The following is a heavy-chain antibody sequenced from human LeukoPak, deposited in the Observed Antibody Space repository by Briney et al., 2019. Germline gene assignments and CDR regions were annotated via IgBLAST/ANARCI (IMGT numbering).Heavy chain of an antibody. CDR1: GGSISSYY. CDR3: ARDLSSERSLHDGWFDP. V-gene: IGHV4-59*01. Sequence: SETLSLTCTVSGGSISSYYWSWIRQPPGKGLEWIGYIYYSGSTNYNPSLKSRVTISVDTSKNQFSLKLSSVTAADTAVYYCARDLSSERSLHDGWFDPWGQGTLVTVSS. CDR2: IYYSGST. J-gene: IGHJ5*02. D-gene: IGHD3-10*02.